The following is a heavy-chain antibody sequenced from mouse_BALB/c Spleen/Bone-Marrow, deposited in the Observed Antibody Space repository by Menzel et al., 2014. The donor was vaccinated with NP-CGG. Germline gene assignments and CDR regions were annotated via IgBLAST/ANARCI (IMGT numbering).Heavy chain of an antibody. J-gene: IGHJ2*01. CDR3: TRSGGYYFDY. CDR1: GYTFTSYW. V-gene: IGHV1-69*02. Sequence: QVQLQQSGAELVRPGASVELSCKASGYTFTSYWINWVKQRPGQGLEWIGNIYPSDSYTNYNQKFKDKATLTVDKSSSTAYMQLSSPTSEDSAVYYCTRSGGYYFDYWGQGTTLTVSS. CDR2: IYPSDSYT.